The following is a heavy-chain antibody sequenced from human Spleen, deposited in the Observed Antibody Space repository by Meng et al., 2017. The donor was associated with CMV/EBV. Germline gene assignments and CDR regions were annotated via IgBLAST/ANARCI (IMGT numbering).Heavy chain of an antibody. CDR2: ISGSGGST. CDR3: AKVPHVRIAADNWFDP. V-gene: IGHV3-23*01. Sequence: ESLKISCAASGFTFSSYAMSWVRQAPGKGLEWVSAISGSGGSTYYADSVKGRFTISRDNSKNTLYLQMNSLRAEDTAVYYCAKVPHVRIAADNWFDPWGQGTLVTVSS. J-gene: IGHJ5*02. CDR1: GFTFSSYA. D-gene: IGHD6-13*01.